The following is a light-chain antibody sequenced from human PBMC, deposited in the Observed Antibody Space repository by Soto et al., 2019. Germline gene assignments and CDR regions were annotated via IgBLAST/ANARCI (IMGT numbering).Light chain of an antibody. J-gene: IGLJ1*01. CDR1: SSDVGGYKY. V-gene: IGLV2-8*01. Sequence: QSALTQPPSASGSPGQSVTISCTGTSSDVGGYKYVSWYQQYPGKAPKLMIYAVSERPSGVPDCFSGSKSGNTASLTVSGLQAEDEADYYCSSYAGSNNYVFGTGTKVTVL. CDR2: AVS. CDR3: SSYAGSNNYV.